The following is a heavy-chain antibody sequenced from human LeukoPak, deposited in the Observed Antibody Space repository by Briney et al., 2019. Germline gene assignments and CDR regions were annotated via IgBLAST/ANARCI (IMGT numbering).Heavy chain of an antibody. D-gene: IGHD2-15*01. CDR3: ASGVVVVAATWSSYYYGMDV. CDR2: INPNSGGT. J-gene: IGHJ6*02. V-gene: IGHV1-2*02. Sequence: ASVKVSCKASGYTFTGYYMHWVRQAPGQGLEWMGWINPNSGGTNYAQKFQGRVTTTRDTSISTAYMELSRLRSDDTAVYYCASGVVVVAATWSSYYYGMDVWGQGTTVTVSS. CDR1: GYTFTGYY.